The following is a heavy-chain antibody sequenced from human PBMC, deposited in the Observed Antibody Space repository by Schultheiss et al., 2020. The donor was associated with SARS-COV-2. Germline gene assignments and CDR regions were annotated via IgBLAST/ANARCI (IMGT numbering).Heavy chain of an antibody. D-gene: IGHD1-26*01. Sequence: GGSLRLSCAASGFTFSSYGMHWVRQAPGKGLEWVAVISYDGSNKYYADSVKGRFTISRDNSKNTLYLQMSSLRAEDTAVYYCVKAPIGGSYAFDYWGQGTLVTVSS. V-gene: IGHV3-30*19. CDR2: ISYDGSNK. CDR1: GFTFSSYG. CDR3: VKAPIGGSYAFDY. J-gene: IGHJ4*02.